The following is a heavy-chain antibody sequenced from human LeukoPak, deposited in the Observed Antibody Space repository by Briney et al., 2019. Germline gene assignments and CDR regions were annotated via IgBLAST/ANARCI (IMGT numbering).Heavy chain of an antibody. V-gene: IGHV4-59*01. Sequence: SESLSLTCTVSGGSISSYYWSWIRQPPGKGLEWIGYISYSGSTNYNPSLKSRVTISLDTSKNQFSPKLSSVTAADTAVYYCARSDTTMVTGNAFDIWGQGTMVTVSS. CDR3: ARSDTTMVTGNAFDI. CDR1: GGSISSYY. J-gene: IGHJ3*02. D-gene: IGHD5-18*01. CDR2: ISYSGST.